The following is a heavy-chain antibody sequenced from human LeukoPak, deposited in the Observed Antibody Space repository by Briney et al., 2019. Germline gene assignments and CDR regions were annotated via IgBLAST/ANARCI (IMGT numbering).Heavy chain of an antibody. CDR1: GFTVTSNY. Sequence: GGSLRLSCSASGFTVTSNYMSWVRQAPGKGLEWVSLMYSGGDPYYADSVKGRFTISRDNSKNTLYLQMNSLRAEVTAVYFCARVLAAKYFQYGGQGPLLTVSS. V-gene: IGHV3-53*01. CDR2: MYSGGDP. J-gene: IGHJ1*01. CDR3: ARVLAAKYFQY.